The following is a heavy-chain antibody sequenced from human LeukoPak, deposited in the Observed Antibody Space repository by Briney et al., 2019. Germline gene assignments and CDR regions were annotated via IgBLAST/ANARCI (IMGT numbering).Heavy chain of an antibody. Sequence: GGSLRLSCAASGFTFDDYAMHWVRHAPGKGLEWVSGISWNSGSIGYADSVKGRFTISRDNAKNSLYLQMNSLRAEDTALYYCAKDISSGRHGGLDYWGQGTLVTVSS. V-gene: IGHV3-9*01. CDR3: AKDISSGRHGGLDY. CDR2: ISWNSGSI. CDR1: GFTFDDYA. J-gene: IGHJ4*02. D-gene: IGHD4-17*01.